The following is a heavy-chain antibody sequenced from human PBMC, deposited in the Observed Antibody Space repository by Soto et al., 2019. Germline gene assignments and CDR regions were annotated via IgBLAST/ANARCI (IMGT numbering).Heavy chain of an antibody. CDR2: INHSGST. D-gene: IGHD6-6*01. CDR3: ARGRRNGIAARRFDP. V-gene: IGHV4-34*01. Sequence: QVQLQQWGAGLLKPSEALSLTCAVYGGSFSGYYWSWIRQPPGKGLEWIGEINHSGSTNYNPSLKSRVTISVDTSKNQFSLKLSSVTAADTAVYYCARGRRNGIAARRFDPWGQGTLVTVSS. CDR1: GGSFSGYY. J-gene: IGHJ5*02.